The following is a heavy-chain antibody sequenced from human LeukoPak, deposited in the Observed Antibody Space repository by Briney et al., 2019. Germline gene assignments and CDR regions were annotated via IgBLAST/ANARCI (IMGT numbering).Heavy chain of an antibody. CDR3: ARDLLGAEDAFEL. Sequence: GGSLRLSGAASGITFTSYTMNWVRQAPGKGLEFIASISRNGNDMYYADSVRGRFSISRDIARSTLFLQMSSLQVDDTALYFCARDLLGAEDAFELWGQGAMVLVSS. J-gene: IGHJ3*01. CDR2: ISRNGNDM. CDR1: GITFTSYT. V-gene: IGHV3-21*01. D-gene: IGHD1-26*01.